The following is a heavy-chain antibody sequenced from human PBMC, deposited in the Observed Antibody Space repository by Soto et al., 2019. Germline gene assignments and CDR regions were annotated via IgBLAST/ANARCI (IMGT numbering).Heavy chain of an antibody. CDR2: IIPIFGTA. CDR1: GGTFSSYA. CDR3: ATGLNSGSYQVIDY. V-gene: IGHV1-69*06. D-gene: IGHD1-26*01. J-gene: IGHJ4*02. Sequence: VKVSCKASGGTFSSYAISWVRQAPGQGLEWMGGIIPIFGTANYAQKFQGRVTITADKSTSTAYMELSSLRSEDTAVYYCATGLNSGSYQVIDYWGQGTLVTVSS.